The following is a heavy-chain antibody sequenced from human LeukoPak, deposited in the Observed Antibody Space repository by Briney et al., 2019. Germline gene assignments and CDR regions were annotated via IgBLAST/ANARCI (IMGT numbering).Heavy chain of an antibody. CDR2: ISGSGDRT. D-gene: IGHD3-10*01. V-gene: IGHV3-23*01. Sequence: PGGSLRLSCAASGFTFSSYGMSWVRQAPGKGLEWVSTISGSGDRTYYADSVKGRFTISRDDSKNTLFLHMNSLRAEDTAVYFCAKGYYGSGSYGWFDYWGQGTLVTVSS. CDR1: GFTFSSYG. J-gene: IGHJ4*02. CDR3: AKGYYGSGSYGWFDY.